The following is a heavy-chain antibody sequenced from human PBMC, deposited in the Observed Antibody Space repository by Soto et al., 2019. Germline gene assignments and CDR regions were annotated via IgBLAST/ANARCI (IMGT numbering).Heavy chain of an antibody. V-gene: IGHV4-31*03. Sequence: QVQLQESGPGLVQPSQTLSLACTVSGDSISSGGYYWGWIRQHPGKALEWIGYIYYSGSTFYNPSLKSRVTISVDTSKNQFSLKLSSVTAADTAVYYCARGLSVTLFDFWGQGTLVTVSS. CDR3: ARGLSVTLFDF. CDR1: GDSISSGGYY. D-gene: IGHD4-17*01. CDR2: IYYSGST. J-gene: IGHJ4*02.